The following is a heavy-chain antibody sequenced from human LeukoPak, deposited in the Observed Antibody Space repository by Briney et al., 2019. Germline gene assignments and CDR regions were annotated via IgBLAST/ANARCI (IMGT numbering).Heavy chain of an antibody. V-gene: IGHV1-24*01. CDR3: ATADSGSYYFRY. Sequence: ASVKVSCKVSGYTLTELSMHWVRQAPGKGLEWMGGFDPEDGETIYAQKFQGRVTMTEDTSTDTAYMELSSLRSEDTAVYYCATADSGSYYFRYWGQGTLVTVSS. D-gene: IGHD3-10*01. CDR1: GYTLTELS. J-gene: IGHJ4*02. CDR2: FDPEDGET.